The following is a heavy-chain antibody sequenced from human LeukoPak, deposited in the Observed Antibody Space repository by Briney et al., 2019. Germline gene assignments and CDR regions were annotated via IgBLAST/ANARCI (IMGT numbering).Heavy chain of an antibody. CDR3: ASGSDYYDSSGHKY. V-gene: IGHV4-4*07. D-gene: IGHD3-22*01. Sequence: SETLSLTCTVSGGSISSYYWSWIRQPAGKGLEWIGRIYTSGSTNYNPSLKSRVTMSVDTSKNQFSLKLSSVTAADTAVYYCASGSDYYDSSGHKYWGQGTLVTVSS. J-gene: IGHJ4*02. CDR2: IYTSGST. CDR1: GGSISSYY.